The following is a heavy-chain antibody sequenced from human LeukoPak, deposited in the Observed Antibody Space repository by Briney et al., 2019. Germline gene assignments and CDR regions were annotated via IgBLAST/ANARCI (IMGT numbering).Heavy chain of an antibody. V-gene: IGHV4-34*01. CDR2: INHSGGT. CDR1: GGSFSGYY. J-gene: IGHJ4*02. CDR3: ATDRYYGSGSYYKFDY. Sequence: PSETLSLTCAVYGGSFSGYYWSWIRQPPGKGLEWIGEINHSGGTNYNPSLKSRVTISVDTSKKQFSLTLLSVTAEDTAVYYCATDRYYGSGSYYKFDYWGQGTLVTVSS. D-gene: IGHD3-10*01.